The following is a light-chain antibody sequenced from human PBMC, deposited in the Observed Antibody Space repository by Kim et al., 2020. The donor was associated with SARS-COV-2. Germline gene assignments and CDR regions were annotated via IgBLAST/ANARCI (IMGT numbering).Light chain of an antibody. CDR3: QQYDVHPET. V-gene: IGKV1-5*03. CDR2: KAS. CDR1: QNIHIW. J-gene: IGKJ1*01. Sequence: SASVGDRVTISCRASQNIHIWLAWFQQKPGKAPRVLMYKASTLESGVPSRFSGSGSGTEFTLTISSLQPDDSATYYCQQYDVHPETFGQGTKV.